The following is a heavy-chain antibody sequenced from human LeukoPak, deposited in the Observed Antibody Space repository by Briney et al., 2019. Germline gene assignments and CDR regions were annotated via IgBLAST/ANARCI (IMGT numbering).Heavy chain of an antibody. Sequence: SGTLSLTCAVSGGSISSSNWWSWVRQPPGKGLEWIGEIYHSGSTNYNPSLKSRVTISIDTSKNQFSLKLSSVTAADTAMYYCAGVVGGSYSMDVWGQGTTVTVSS. J-gene: IGHJ6*03. CDR3: AGVVGGSYSMDV. D-gene: IGHD1-26*01. V-gene: IGHV4-4*02. CDR1: GGSISSSNW. CDR2: IYHSGST.